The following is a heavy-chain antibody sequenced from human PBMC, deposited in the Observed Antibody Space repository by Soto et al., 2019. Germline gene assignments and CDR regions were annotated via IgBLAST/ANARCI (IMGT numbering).Heavy chain of an antibody. CDR3: ARDPAGTVFWFAP. V-gene: IGHV1-3*01. Sequence: QVQLVQSGAEVKKPGASVRVSCKSSGYTFTSYAIHWVRQAPGQRLEWMGWINAGNGNTKYSQKFQGRVTITRDTSKSTAYMELSSLRSEDTAVYYCARDPAGTVFWFAPWGQGTLIPVSS. CDR2: INAGNGNT. J-gene: IGHJ5*02. D-gene: IGHD6-19*01. CDR1: GYTFTSYA.